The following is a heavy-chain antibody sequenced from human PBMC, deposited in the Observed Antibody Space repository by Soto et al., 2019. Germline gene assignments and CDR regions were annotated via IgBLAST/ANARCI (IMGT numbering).Heavy chain of an antibody. CDR3: TTDPGDYEDF. D-gene: IGHD4-17*01. V-gene: IGHV3-15*01. Sequence: EVQLVESGGDLVKPGGCLRLSCAASGITFINAWMSWVRQAPGKGLEWVGRIKNKADGGTADYAAPVRDRFTISRDDSKTTLFLQMNSLETEDTAVYYCTTDPGDYEDFWGQGTLVTVSS. J-gene: IGHJ4*02. CDR1: GITFINAW. CDR2: IKNKADGGTA.